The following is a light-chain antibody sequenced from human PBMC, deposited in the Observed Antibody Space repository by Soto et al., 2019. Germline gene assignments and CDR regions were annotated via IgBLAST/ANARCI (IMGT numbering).Light chain of an antibody. J-gene: IGKJ3*01. CDR3: HQYHNAPFT. V-gene: IGKV3-20*01. CDR2: GAS. CDR1: QSLSSNY. Sequence: EIVLTQSPGTLSLSPGERATLSCRASQSLSSNYLAWYQQRPGQSPRLLVYGASSRATGIPDRFSGSGFGTDFALTICRLEPEDSAVYYCHQYHNAPFTFGPGTRVGIK.